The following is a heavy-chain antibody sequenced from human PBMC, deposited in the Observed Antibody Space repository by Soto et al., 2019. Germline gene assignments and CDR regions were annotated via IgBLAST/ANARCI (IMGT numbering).Heavy chain of an antibody. CDR1: GGSISSSSYY. CDR2: IYYSGST. Sequence: SETLSLTCTVSGGSISSSSYYWGWIRQPPGKGLEWIGSIYYSGSTYYNPSLKSRVTISVDTSKNQFSLKLSSVTAADTAVYYCARQALGVWGSYRSSKAHFDVWGQGTTVTVSS. V-gene: IGHV4-39*01. J-gene: IGHJ6*02. D-gene: IGHD3-16*02. CDR3: ARQALGVWGSYRSSKAHFDV.